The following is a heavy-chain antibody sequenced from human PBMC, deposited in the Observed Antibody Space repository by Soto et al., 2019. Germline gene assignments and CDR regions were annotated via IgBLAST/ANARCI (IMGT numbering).Heavy chain of an antibody. CDR3: ARWAVAGPYGMDV. V-gene: IGHV1-69*13. CDR1: GGTFSSYS. Sequence: SVKVSCKASGGTFSSYSISWVRQAPGQGLEWMGGIIPIFGTANYAQKFQGRVTITADESTSTAYMELSSLRSEDTAVYYCARWAVAGPYGMDVWGQGTTVTVSS. D-gene: IGHD6-19*01. J-gene: IGHJ6*02. CDR2: IIPIFGTA.